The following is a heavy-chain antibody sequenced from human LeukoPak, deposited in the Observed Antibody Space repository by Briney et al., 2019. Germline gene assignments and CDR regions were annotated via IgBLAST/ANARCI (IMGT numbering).Heavy chain of an antibody. V-gene: IGHV5-51*01. Sequence: GESLKISCKGSGYSFSSYWIGWVRQMPGRGLEWMGIIYPGDSDIRYSPSFQGQVTISADKSISTAYLQWSSLKASDTAMYYCARQDGNSKYYFDYWGQGTLVTVSS. J-gene: IGHJ4*02. CDR1: GYSFSSYW. CDR2: IYPGDSDI. D-gene: IGHD1-1*01. CDR3: ARQDGNSKYYFDY.